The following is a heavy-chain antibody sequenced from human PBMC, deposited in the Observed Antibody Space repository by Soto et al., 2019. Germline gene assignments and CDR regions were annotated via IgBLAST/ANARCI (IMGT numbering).Heavy chain of an antibody. CDR2: IYSGGST. J-gene: IGHJ6*02. V-gene: IGHV3-66*01. CDR1: GFTVSSNY. Sequence: PGGSLRLSCAASGFTVSSNYMSWVRQAPGKGLEWVSVIYSGGSTYYADSVKGRFTISRDNSKNTLYLQMNSLRAEDTAVYYCARVGSLWFGEFIPSSYYSDMYAWGQENTLTISS. D-gene: IGHD3-10*01. CDR3: ARVGSLWFGEFIPSSYYSDMYA.